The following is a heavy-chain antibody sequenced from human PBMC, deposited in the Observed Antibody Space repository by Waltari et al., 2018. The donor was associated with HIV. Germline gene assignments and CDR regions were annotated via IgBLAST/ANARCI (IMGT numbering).Heavy chain of an antibody. D-gene: IGHD3-22*01. J-gene: IGHJ4*02. V-gene: IGHV4-59*01. CDR1: GGSIGSYY. Sequence: QVQLQQSGPGLVKPSETLSLTCNVSGGSIGSYYWAWIRQPPGKGLEWICSVYYTGSTNYNPSLRSRVSISVTTSKNQLSLKLKSVTTADTAVYYCARVGDYYDGTTYPLIWAYWGQGTLVTVSS. CDR3: ARVGDYYDGTTYPLIWAY. CDR2: VYYTGST.